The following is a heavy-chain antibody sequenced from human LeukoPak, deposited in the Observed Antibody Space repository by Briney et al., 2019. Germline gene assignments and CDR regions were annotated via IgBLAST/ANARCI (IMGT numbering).Heavy chain of an antibody. D-gene: IGHD3-10*01. J-gene: IGHJ4*02. CDR3: ARDVGEYQILGFDY. CDR2: INSDGSRT. CDR1: RFIFSTYW. V-gene: IGHV3-74*01. Sequence: GGSLRLSCAASRFIFSTYWMHWVRQAPGKGLVWVSRINSDGSRTNYADSVKGRFTIPRDNAKNTLYLQMNSLRAEDTAIYYCARDVGEYQILGFDYWGQGTLVTVSS.